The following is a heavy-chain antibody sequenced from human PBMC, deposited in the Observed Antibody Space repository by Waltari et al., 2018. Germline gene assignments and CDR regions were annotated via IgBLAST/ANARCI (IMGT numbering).Heavy chain of an antibody. CDR3: ARLFRAGNPYFGFDN. V-gene: IGHV4-59*08. J-gene: IGHJ4*02. CDR2: IYYSGST. Sequence: QVQLQESGPGLVQPSETLSLTCSVSGGSIHPYYWSWLRQPPGKGLEWLGYIYYSGSTNYNPSLKSRVTISVDTSKNQFSLNLSSVTAADTAVYYCARLFRAGNPYFGFDNWGQGTLVTVSS. CDR1: GGSIHPYY. D-gene: IGHD6-19*01.